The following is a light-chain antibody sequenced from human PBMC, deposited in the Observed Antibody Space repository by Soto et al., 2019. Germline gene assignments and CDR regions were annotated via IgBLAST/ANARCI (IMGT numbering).Light chain of an antibody. J-gene: IGLJ1*01. CDR2: RDN. Sequence: QSVLTQPPSVSGTPGQRDTISCSGGISNIATNYVHWFQQLPGTAPKVLSNRDNQRPSGVPDRFSGSKSGTSASLAISGLRSEDEAEYYCAAWDDTVRSYVFGTGTKVTVL. CDR1: ISNIATNY. CDR3: AAWDDTVRSYV. V-gene: IGLV1-47*01.